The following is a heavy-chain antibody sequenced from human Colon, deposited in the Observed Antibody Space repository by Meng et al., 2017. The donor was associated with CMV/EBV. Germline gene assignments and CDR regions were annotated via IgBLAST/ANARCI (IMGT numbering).Heavy chain of an antibody. Sequence: ASVKVSCKASGYTFTGFHIHWVRQAPGQGLGWMGWINPKSVGRDYAPKFQGRVTMTRDTSISTAYMELSSLRSDDTAVYYCARDPLGGEPFYYYGMDVWGQGATVTVSS. CDR1: GYTFTGFH. CDR3: ARDPLGGEPFYYYGMDV. D-gene: IGHD3-10*01. J-gene: IGHJ6*02. CDR2: INPKSVGR. V-gene: IGHV1-2*02.